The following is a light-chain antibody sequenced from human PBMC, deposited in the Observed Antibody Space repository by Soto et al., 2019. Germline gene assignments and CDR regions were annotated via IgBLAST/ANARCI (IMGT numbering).Light chain of an antibody. CDR1: QSVRNNY. CDR2: DAS. CDR3: KQYGSSPLT. Sequence: EIVLTQSPGTLSLSPGERATVSCRASQSVRNNYLTCYHQKPGQAPRLLIYDASNRAAGIPDRFSGSGSGIDFTLTISRLEPEDFAVYYCKQYGSSPLTFGGGTKVDIK. V-gene: IGKV3-20*01. J-gene: IGKJ4*01.